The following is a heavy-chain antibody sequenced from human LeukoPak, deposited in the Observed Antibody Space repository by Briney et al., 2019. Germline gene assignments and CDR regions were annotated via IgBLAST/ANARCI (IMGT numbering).Heavy chain of an antibody. D-gene: IGHD3-9*01. CDR1: GYTFTGYY. Sequence: ASVKVSRKASGYTFTGYYMHWVRQAPGQGLEWMGWINPNSGGTNYAQKFQGRVTMTRDTSISTAYMELSRLRSDDTAVYYCARSDYDILTGYSTDFDYWGKGPLVTVSS. CDR3: ARSDYDILTGYSTDFDY. CDR2: INPNSGGT. V-gene: IGHV1-2*02. J-gene: IGHJ4*02.